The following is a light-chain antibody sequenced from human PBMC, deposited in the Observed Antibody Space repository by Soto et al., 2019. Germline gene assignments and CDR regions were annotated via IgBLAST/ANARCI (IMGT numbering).Light chain of an antibody. Sequence: QSALTQPRSVSGSPGQSVTISCTGTSSDVGGYNYVSWYQQHPGKAPKLMIYDVSERPSVVPDRFSGSKSGNTASLTISGLQAEDEADYYCCSYAGSYTVVFGGGTQLTVL. CDR2: DVS. J-gene: IGLJ2*01. V-gene: IGLV2-11*01. CDR1: SSDVGGYNY. CDR3: CSYAGSYTVV.